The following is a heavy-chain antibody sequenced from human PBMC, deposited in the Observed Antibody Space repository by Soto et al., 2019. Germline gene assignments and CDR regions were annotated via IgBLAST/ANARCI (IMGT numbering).Heavy chain of an antibody. Sequence: PGGSLRLSCVASGFTFTTYWMSWVRQAPGKGLQWVANIRQDGGAQYYVDSVKGRFTISRDNAKNSVYLQMDSLRVEDTAVYYCVRGGHGSGSYLGSSWGQGILVTVPQ. CDR3: VRGGHGSGSYLGSS. V-gene: IGHV3-7*03. D-gene: IGHD3-10*01. CDR2: IRQDGGAQ. J-gene: IGHJ5*02. CDR1: GFTFTTYW.